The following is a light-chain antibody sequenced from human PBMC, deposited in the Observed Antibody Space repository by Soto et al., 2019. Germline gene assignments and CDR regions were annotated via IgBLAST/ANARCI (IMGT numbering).Light chain of an antibody. CDR2: GAS. V-gene: IGKV3-20*01. Sequence: EIVLTQSPGTLSLSPGERATLSCRASQSISSSYLAGYQQKPGQAPRLVMYGASSRATGIPDRFSGFGSGTDFTLTISRLEPEDSAVYYCQQYGSSPPFTFGPGTKVDIK. CDR3: QQYGSSPPFT. CDR1: QSISSSY. J-gene: IGKJ3*01.